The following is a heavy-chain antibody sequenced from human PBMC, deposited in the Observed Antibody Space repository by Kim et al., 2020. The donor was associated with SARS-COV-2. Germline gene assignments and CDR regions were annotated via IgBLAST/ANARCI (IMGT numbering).Heavy chain of an antibody. V-gene: IGHV3-30*04. CDR1: GFTFGSYA. J-gene: IGHJ6*02. D-gene: IGHD5-12*01. CDR3: ARDPTQRSGPYDFHYYHYGMDV. Sequence: GGSLRLSCAASGFTFGSYAMHWVRQAPGKGLEWAALISFDGGIVKYADSVKGRFTISRDNSRNALYLQMNSLRIEDTAMYFCARDPTQRSGPYDFHYYHYGMDVWGQGTTVTVSS. CDR2: ISFDGGIV.